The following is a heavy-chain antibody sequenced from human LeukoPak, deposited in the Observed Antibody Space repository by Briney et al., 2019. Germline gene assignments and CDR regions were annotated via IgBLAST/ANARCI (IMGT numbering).Heavy chain of an antibody. V-gene: IGHV3-23*01. CDR1: GFTFNIYA. D-gene: IGHD3-3*01. CDR3: ARDQYDTWSRRGNFDS. J-gene: IGHJ4*02. CDR2: ISETSRKT. Sequence: PGGSLRLSCAASGFTFNIYAMSWVRQAPEKGLEWVSAISETSRKTYYADPVKGRFTISRDNTKNSLYLQMNSLRVEDTAVFYCARDQYDTWSRRGNFDSWGQGTLVIVSS.